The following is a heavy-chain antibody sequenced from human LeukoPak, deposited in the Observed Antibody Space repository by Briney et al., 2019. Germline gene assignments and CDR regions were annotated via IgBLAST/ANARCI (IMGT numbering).Heavy chain of an antibody. D-gene: IGHD3-22*01. Sequence: PGRSLRLSCAASGFTFSSYAMHWVRQAPGKGLEWVAVISYDGSNKYYADSVKGRFTISRDNPKNTLYLQMNSLRAEDTAVYYCARDGSNYYDSSGYSAGFDYWGQGTLVTVSS. J-gene: IGHJ4*02. CDR3: ARDGSNYYDSSGYSAGFDY. CDR2: ISYDGSNK. CDR1: GFTFSSYA. V-gene: IGHV3-30*04.